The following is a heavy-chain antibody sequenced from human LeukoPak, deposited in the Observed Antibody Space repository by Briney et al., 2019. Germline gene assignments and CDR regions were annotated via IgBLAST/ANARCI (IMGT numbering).Heavy chain of an antibody. CDR1: GFTFSSYA. V-gene: IGHV3-7*04. J-gene: IGHJ4*02. D-gene: IGHD6-13*01. Sequence: PGGSLRLSCAASGFTFSSYAMSWVRQAPGKGLEWVANIKQDGSEKYSVDSVKGRFTISRDNAKNSLYLQMNSLRAEDTAVYYCARGGYSSSWYHWDWGQGTLVTVSS. CDR3: ARGGYSSSWYHWD. CDR2: IKQDGSEK.